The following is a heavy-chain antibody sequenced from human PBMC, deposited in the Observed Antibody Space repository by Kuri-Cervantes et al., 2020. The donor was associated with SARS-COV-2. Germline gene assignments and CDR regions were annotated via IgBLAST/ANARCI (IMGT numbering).Heavy chain of an antibody. V-gene: IGHV4-38-2*01. J-gene: IGHJ4*02. D-gene: IGHD2-2*01. CDR1: GYSISSGYY. CDR3: ARLSRRYCSSTSCTPYYFDY. Sequence: SQTLSLTCAVSGYSISSGYYWGWIRQPPGKGLEWIGSIHHSGSTYYNPSLKSRVTISVDTSKNQFSLKLSSVTAADTAVYHCARLSRRYCSSTSCTPYYFDYWGQGTLVTVSS. CDR2: IHHSGST.